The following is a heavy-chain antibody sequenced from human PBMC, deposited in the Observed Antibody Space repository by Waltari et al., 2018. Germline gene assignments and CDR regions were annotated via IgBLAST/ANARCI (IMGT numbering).Heavy chain of an antibody. J-gene: IGHJ6*02. CDR2: INTDNGNT. D-gene: IGHD4-17*01. CDR1: GYTFTTYA. CDR3: ARISEVTTSGDYYGLDV. V-gene: IGHV1-3*04. Sequence: QVQLVQSGAEAKSPGASVRVSCKASGYTFTTYAIHWVRHAPGHRLEWMGWINTDNGNTKYSQKFQGRVTITRDTSASTASLELSSLRSEDTAVYYCARISEVTTSGDYYGLDVWGQGTTVTVSS.